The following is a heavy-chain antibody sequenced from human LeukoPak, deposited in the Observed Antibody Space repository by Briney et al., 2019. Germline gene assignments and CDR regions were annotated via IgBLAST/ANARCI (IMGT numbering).Heavy chain of an antibody. CDR1: GFTFSSYA. D-gene: IGHD6-19*01. Sequence: GGSLRLSCAASGFTFSSYAISWVRQALGRGLEWVSAISGSGGSTYYADSVKGRFTISRDNSKNTLYLQMNSLRAEDTAVYYCAKDQIGSIAVAGTPYWGQGTLVTVSS. CDR3: AKDQIGSIAVAGTPY. V-gene: IGHV3-23*01. CDR2: ISGSGGST. J-gene: IGHJ4*02.